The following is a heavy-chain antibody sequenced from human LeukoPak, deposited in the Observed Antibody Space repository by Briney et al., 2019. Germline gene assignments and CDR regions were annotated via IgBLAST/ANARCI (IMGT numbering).Heavy chain of an antibody. J-gene: IGHJ4*02. D-gene: IGHD6-13*01. Sequence: PGGSLRLSCAASGFTVSINYMSCVRQAPGKGLEWVSVIYSGGRTDYADSVKGRFTISRDNSKNTLYLQMSSLRAEDTAVYYCASSYSSSWPEIDYWGQGTLVTVSS. V-gene: IGHV3-66*01. CDR2: IYSGGRT. CDR3: ASSYSSSWPEIDY. CDR1: GFTVSINY.